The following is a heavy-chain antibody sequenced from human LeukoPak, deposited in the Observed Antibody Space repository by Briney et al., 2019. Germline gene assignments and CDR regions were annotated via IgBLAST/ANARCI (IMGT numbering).Heavy chain of an antibody. J-gene: IGHJ6*04. CDR3: ARGSLWFGELSPGDV. D-gene: IGHD3-10*01. CDR2: ISSSSSYI. CDR1: GFTFSSYS. V-gene: IGHV3-21*01. Sequence: GGSLRLSCAASGFTFSSYSMNWVRQAPGKALEWVSSISSSSSYIYYADSVKGRFTISRDNAKNSLYLQMNSLRAEDTAVYYCARGSLWFGELSPGDVWGKGTTVTVSS.